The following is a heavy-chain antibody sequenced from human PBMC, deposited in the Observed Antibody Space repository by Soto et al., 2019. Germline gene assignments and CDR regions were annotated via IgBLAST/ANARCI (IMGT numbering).Heavy chain of an antibody. CDR2: ISANGGST. Sequence: GGSLRLSCSASGFTFNDNPMYWVRQPPGKGLEYVSLISANGGSTHYADSVKGRFSISRDNSENTLYLQMSSLRDEDTAVYYCVKGAGWLQDVDYWGQRTLVTVSS. J-gene: IGHJ4*02. CDR3: VKGAGWLQDVDY. D-gene: IGHD5-12*01. V-gene: IGHV3-64D*08. CDR1: GFTFNDNP.